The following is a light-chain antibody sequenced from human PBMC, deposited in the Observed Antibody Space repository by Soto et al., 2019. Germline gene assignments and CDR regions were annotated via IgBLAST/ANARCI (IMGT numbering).Light chain of an antibody. CDR1: QSISSN. V-gene: IGKV3-15*01. CDR3: LQYNNWPPWT. Sequence: EIVRTQSPATLSVSPGERATLSCRARQSISSNLAWYQQKPGQAPRLLIYAASTRATGVPARFSGSGSGTEFTLTISSLQSEDFAVYYCLQYNNWPPWTFGQGTKVEIK. CDR2: AAS. J-gene: IGKJ1*01.